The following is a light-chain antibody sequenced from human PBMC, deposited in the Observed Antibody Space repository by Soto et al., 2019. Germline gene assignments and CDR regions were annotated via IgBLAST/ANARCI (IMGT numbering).Light chain of an antibody. CDR1: QSLTSY. J-gene: IGKJ5*01. V-gene: IGKV1-39*01. Sequence: DIQMTQSPSSLSASIGDRATITCRASQSLTSYLNWYQQKPGKPPKLLIYGASSLQSGVPSRFSGSGSGTDFTLTISSLQPEDVGTYYCQQNYRTPITFGQGTRLEIK. CDR3: QQNYRTPIT. CDR2: GAS.